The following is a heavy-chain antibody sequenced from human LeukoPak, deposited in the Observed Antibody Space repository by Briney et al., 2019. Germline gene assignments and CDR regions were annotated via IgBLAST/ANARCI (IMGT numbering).Heavy chain of an antibody. Sequence: GGSLRLSCAASGFAFSNSAMSWVRQAPGKGLEWVAAIGNTGSTYYGDSGKGRLTISRDNSKSTLYLQMNSLRAEDTAIYYCAKDRYDSSPHHPYFDKGGQGTLVTVSS. V-gene: IGHV3-23*01. D-gene: IGHD3-22*01. J-gene: IGHJ4*02. CDR2: IGNTGST. CDR3: AKDRYDSSPHHPYFDK. CDR1: GFAFSNSA.